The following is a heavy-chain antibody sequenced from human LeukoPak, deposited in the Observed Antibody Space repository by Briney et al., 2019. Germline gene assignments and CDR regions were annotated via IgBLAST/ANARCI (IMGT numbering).Heavy chain of an antibody. CDR1: GFTFRNYG. V-gene: IGHV3-30*18. CDR3: AKNMAAFYHYYAIDV. Sequence: GRSLRLSCAASGFTFRNYGMQWVRQAPGKGLEWVAVISYDGSNKYHGDSVKGRFTISRDNSKNTLYLQINSLRDEDTAVYYCAKNMAAFYHYYAIDVWGQGTTVTVSS. CDR2: ISYDGSNK. J-gene: IGHJ6*02. D-gene: IGHD5-24*01.